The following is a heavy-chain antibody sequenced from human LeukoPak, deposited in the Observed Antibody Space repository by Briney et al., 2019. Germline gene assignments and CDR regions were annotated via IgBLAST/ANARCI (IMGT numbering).Heavy chain of an antibody. D-gene: IGHD2-2*01. CDR3: ARGGFVVVPAAPRPYYYYMDV. CDR2: INHSVST. CDR1: GGSFSGYY. J-gene: IGHJ6*03. V-gene: IGHV4-34*01. Sequence: PSETLSLTCAVYGGSFSGYYWSWIRQPPGKGLEWFGEINHSVSTNYNPSLKSRVTISVDTSKNQFSLKLSSVTAADTAVYYCARGGFVVVPAAPRPYYYYMDVWGKGTTVTVSS.